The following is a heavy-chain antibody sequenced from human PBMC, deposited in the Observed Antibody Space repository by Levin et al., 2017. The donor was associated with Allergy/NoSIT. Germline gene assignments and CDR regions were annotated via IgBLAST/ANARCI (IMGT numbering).Heavy chain of an antibody. Sequence: GESLKISCKGSGYSFTSYWIGWVRQMPGKGLEWMGIIYPGDSDTRYSPSFQGQVTISADKSISTAYLQWSSLKASDTAMYYCARRGSVTIFGVSYYYMDVWGKGTTVTVSS. D-gene: IGHD3-3*01. CDR2: IYPGDSDT. V-gene: IGHV5-51*01. CDR1: GYSFTSYW. CDR3: ARRGSVTIFGVSYYYMDV. J-gene: IGHJ6*03.